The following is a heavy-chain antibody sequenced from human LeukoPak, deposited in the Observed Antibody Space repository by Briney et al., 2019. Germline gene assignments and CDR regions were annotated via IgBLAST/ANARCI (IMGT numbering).Heavy chain of an antibody. CDR2: IYTSGST. CDR1: GGSVSSGSYY. CDR3: ARDEDGYNDY. J-gene: IGHJ4*02. D-gene: IGHD5-24*01. V-gene: IGHV4-61*02. Sequence: SETLSLTCTVSGGSVSSGSYYWTWIRQPAGKGLEWIGRIYTSGSTNYNPSLKSRVTISVDTSKNQFSLKLRSVTAADTAIYYCARDEDGYNDYRGQGTLVTVSS.